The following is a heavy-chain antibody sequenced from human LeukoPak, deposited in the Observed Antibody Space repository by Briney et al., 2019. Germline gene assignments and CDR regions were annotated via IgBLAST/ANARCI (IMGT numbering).Heavy chain of an antibody. CDR3: AKMRGQYYHSYYMDA. J-gene: IGHJ6*03. Sequence: PGGSLRLSCAASGFIFSSSAMSWVRQAPGKGLEWASCGGSGGSTYYADSVKGRFTVSTDNSKSTLYLQMNTLTAEDTAVYYCAKMRGQYYHSYYMDAWGKGTTVTVSS. V-gene: IGHV3-23*01. CDR1: GFIFSSSA. CDR2: GGSGGST.